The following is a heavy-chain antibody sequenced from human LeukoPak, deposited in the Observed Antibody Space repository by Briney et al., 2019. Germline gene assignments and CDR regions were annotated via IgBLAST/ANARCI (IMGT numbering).Heavy chain of an antibody. CDR3: ARGVLIAVAHPLTY. Sequence: SVKVSCKASGYTFTGYYMHWVRQAPGQGLEWMGWINPNSGGTNYAQKFQGRVTMTRDTSISTACMELSRLRSDDTAVYYCARGVLIAVAHPLTYWGQGTLVTLST. V-gene: IGHV1-2*02. CDR2: INPNSGGT. CDR1: GYTFTGYY. D-gene: IGHD6-19*01. J-gene: IGHJ4*02.